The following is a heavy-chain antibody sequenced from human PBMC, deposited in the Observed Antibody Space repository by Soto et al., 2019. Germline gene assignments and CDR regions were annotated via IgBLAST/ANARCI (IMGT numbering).Heavy chain of an antibody. D-gene: IGHD3-3*01. Sequence: GGSLRLSCAASGFTFSSYAMSWVRQAPGKGLEWVSAIGGSGGSTYYADSVKGRFTISRDNSKNTLYLQMNSLRAEDTAVYYCAKGSLRFLEWLHYFDYWGQGTLVTVSS. J-gene: IGHJ4*02. CDR1: GFTFSSYA. V-gene: IGHV3-23*01. CDR2: IGGSGGST. CDR3: AKGSLRFLEWLHYFDY.